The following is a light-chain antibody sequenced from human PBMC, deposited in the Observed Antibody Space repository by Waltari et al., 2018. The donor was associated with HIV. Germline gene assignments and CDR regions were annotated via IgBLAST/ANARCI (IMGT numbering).Light chain of an antibody. CDR2: KVS. J-gene: IGKJ4*01. V-gene: IGKV2-30*01. Sequence: DVVMTQSTISLTVTLGQSATISCRSSKSLVYSDVDTYLSWFHQSPVHSPMRLIYKVSNLDSGVPNRFICSGSSTYFTLTINRVAAEDVGVYYCIQGRHRPLTFGAGTNVEIK. CDR1: KSLVYSDVDTY. CDR3: IQGRHRPLT.